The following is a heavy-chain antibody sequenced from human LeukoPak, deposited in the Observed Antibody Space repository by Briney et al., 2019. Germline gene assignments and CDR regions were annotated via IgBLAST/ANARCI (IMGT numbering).Heavy chain of an antibody. D-gene: IGHD6-19*01. CDR2: IRGSGGST. J-gene: IGHJ4*02. Sequence: DPGGSLRLSCAASGFTFSSYAMSWVRQAPGMGLEWVSAIRGSGGSTYYADSVKGRFTISRDNSKNTLYLQMNSLRAEDTAVYYCAKVGSGWPIDQPFDYWGQGTLVTVSS. CDR3: AKVGSGWPIDQPFDY. CDR1: GFTFSSYA. V-gene: IGHV3-23*01.